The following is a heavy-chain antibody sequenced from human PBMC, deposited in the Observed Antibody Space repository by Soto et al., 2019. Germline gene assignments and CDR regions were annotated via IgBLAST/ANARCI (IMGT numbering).Heavy chain of an antibody. V-gene: IGHV3-23*01. CDR1: GFTFSSYA. J-gene: IGHJ6*02. Sequence: GGFLRLSCAASGFTFSSYAMSWVRQAPGKGLEWVSAISGSGGSTYYADSVKGRFTISRDNSKNTLYLQMNSLRAEDTAVYYCAKGGRAGYKTPGYYYYGMEVWGQGTTVTVSS. CDR2: ISGSGGST. CDR3: AKGGRAGYKTPGYYYYGMEV. D-gene: IGHD5-12*01.